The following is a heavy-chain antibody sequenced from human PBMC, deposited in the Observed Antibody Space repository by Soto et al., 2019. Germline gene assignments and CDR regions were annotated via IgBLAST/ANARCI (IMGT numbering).Heavy chain of an antibody. CDR2: IYSGGST. D-gene: IGHD5-18*01. V-gene: IGHV3-66*01. Sequence: PGGSLRLSCAASGFTVSSNYMSWVRQAPGKGLEWVSVIYSGGSTYYADSVKGRFTISRDNSKNTLYLQMNSLRAEDTAVYYCARERTYSYGPDTWGQGTLVTVSS. CDR1: GFTVSSNY. J-gene: IGHJ5*02. CDR3: ARERTYSYGPDT.